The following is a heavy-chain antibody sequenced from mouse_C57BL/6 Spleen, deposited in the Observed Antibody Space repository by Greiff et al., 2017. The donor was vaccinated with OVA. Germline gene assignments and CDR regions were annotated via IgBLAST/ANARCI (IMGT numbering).Heavy chain of an antibody. CDR2: IYPRSGNT. V-gene: IGHV1-81*01. J-gene: IGHJ2*01. D-gene: IGHD1-1*01. CDR3: AREGDRDYGSVYFDY. Sequence: QVQLQQSGAELARPGASVKLSCKASGYTFTSYGISWVKQRTGQGLEWIGEIYPRSGNTYYNEKFKGKATLTADKSSSTAYMELRSLTSEDSAVYFCAREGDRDYGSVYFDYWGQGTTLTVSS. CDR1: GYTFTSYG.